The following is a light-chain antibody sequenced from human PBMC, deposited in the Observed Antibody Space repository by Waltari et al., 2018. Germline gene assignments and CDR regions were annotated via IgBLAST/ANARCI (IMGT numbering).Light chain of an antibody. J-gene: IGKJ1*01. CDR1: QSCFHSSNKKNC. CDR3: QQYYTIPWT. V-gene: IGKV4-1*01. CDR2: GAS. Sequence: ILMTQSPDSLAVSLGERATLNCKSSQSCFHSSNKKNCLSWYQQKPGQSPQLLIYGASKRETGVSNRFSGGGSGTDFTLTISSLEAEDGAVYYCQQYYTIPWTFGQGTKVEI.